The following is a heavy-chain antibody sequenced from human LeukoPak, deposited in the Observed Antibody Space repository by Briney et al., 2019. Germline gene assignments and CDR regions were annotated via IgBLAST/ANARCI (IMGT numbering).Heavy chain of an antibody. CDR2: IWYDGSNK. V-gene: IGHV3-33*01. D-gene: IGHD2-15*01. J-gene: IGHJ4*02. CDR3: VCEAAEGKFDY. Sequence: GGSLRLSCAASGFTFSSYGMHWVRQAPGKGLEWVAVIWYDGSNKYYADSVKGRFTISRDNSKNTLYLQMNSLRAEDTAVYYCVCEAAEGKFDYWGQGTLVTVSS. CDR1: GFTFSSYG.